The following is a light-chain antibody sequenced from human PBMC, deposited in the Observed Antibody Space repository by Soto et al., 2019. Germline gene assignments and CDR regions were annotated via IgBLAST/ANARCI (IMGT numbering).Light chain of an antibody. CDR3: HQRYNWPWT. CDR2: GAS. V-gene: IGKV3-15*01. Sequence: EILMTQSPASLTVPPGVRATLSCRASQSISDTLAWHQQKPGQAPRLLIYGASTRATGFPARFSGSGSGTDFTLTISSLESEDFAVYYCHQRYNWPWTFGQGTKVDIK. J-gene: IGKJ1*01. CDR1: QSISDT.